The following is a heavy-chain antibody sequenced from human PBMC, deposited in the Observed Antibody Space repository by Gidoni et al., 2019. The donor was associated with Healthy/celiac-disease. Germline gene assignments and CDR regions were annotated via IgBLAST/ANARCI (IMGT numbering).Heavy chain of an antibody. CDR3: ARGAGRKARDYYYYGIDV. V-gene: IGHV4-30-2*01. CDR2: IYQSGST. CDR1: GGSISSGGYS. J-gene: IGHJ6*02. Sequence: QLQLQESGTGLVKPSQTLSLTCAVSGGSISSGGYSWSWIRQPPGKGLAWIGYIYQSGSTYYNPSLKSRVTISVDRSKNQFSLKLSSVTAADTAVYYCARGAGRKARDYYYYGIDVWGQGTTVTVSS. D-gene: IGHD1-26*01.